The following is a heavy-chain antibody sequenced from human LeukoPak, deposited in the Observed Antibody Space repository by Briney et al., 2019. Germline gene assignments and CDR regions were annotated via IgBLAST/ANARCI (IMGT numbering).Heavy chain of an antibody. CDR3: ARGRGYKRAFDI. D-gene: IGHD5-24*01. CDR2: MNPNSGNT. CDR1: GYTFTSYD. Sequence: ASVKVSCKASGYTFTSYDINWVRQATGQGLEWMGWMNPNSGNTGYAQKFQGRLTITRNTSISTAYMELSSLRSEDTAVYYCARGRGYKRAFDIWGQGTMVTVSS. J-gene: IGHJ3*02. V-gene: IGHV1-8*03.